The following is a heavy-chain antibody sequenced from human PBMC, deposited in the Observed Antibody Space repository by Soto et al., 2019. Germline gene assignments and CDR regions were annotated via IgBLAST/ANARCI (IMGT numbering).Heavy chain of an antibody. CDR1: GYTFTSYG. J-gene: IGHJ3*02. V-gene: IGHV1-18*01. Sequence: ASVKVSCKASGYTFTSYGISWVRQAPGQGLEWMGWISAYNGNTNYAQKLQGRVTMTTDTSTSTAYMELRSLRSDDTAVYYCEREDDSSGWYGSFDIWGQGTMVNVSS. CDR3: EREDDSSGWYGSFDI. CDR2: ISAYNGNT. D-gene: IGHD6-19*01.